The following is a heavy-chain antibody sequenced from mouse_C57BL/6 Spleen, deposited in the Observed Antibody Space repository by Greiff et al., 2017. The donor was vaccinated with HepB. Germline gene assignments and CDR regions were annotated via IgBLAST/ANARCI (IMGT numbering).Heavy chain of an antibody. CDR3: ARETTPHAMDY. CDR2: ISYDGSN. J-gene: IGHJ4*01. CDR1: GYSITSGYY. V-gene: IGHV3-6*01. D-gene: IGHD1-1*01. Sequence: EVKLMESGPGLVKPSQSLSLTCSVTGYSITSGYYWNWIRQFPGNKLEWMGYISYDGSNNYNPSLKNRISITRDTSKNQFFLKLNSVTTEDTATYYCARETTPHAMDYWGQGTSVTVSS.